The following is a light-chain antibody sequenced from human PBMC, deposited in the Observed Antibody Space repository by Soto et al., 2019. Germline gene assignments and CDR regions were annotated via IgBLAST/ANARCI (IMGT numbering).Light chain of an antibody. Sequence: PGERATLSCRASQSVDSDYLAWYQQKPGQAPRLLIHAASNRATGIPDRFSGSGSGTDFTLIISRLEPEDFAVYCCHQYGTSPWTFGRGTKVEIK. J-gene: IGKJ1*01. CDR1: QSVDSDY. V-gene: IGKV3-20*01. CDR3: HQYGTSPWT. CDR2: AAS.